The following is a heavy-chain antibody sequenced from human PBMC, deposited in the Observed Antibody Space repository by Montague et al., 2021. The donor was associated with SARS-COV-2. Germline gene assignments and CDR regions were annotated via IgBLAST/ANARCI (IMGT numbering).Heavy chain of an antibody. CDR3: ARERLGYYDTSSYYIFDY. CDR2: IYYSGST. CDR1: GGSVSNGSYY. Sequence: SETLSLTCTVSGGSVSNGSYYWSWIRQPPGKGLEWIGYIYYSGSTNYNPSLKSRVTISVDTSKNQFSLKLSSVTAADTAVYYCARERLGYYDTSSYYIFDYWGQGTLVTVSS. J-gene: IGHJ4*02. V-gene: IGHV4-61*01. D-gene: IGHD3-22*01.